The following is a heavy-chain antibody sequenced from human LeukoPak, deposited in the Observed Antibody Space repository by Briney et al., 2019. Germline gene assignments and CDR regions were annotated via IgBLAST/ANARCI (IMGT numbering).Heavy chain of an antibody. CDR1: GYTFTGYY. Sequence: ASVKVSCKASGYTFTGYYMHWVRQAPGQGLEWMGWINPNSGGTNYAQKFQGRITMTRDTSISTAYMELSRLRSDDTAVYYCASTMVVAARDYYYYYGMDVWGQGTTVTVSS. J-gene: IGHJ6*02. D-gene: IGHD2-15*01. CDR3: ASTMVVAARDYYYYYGMDV. V-gene: IGHV1-2*02. CDR2: INPNSGGT.